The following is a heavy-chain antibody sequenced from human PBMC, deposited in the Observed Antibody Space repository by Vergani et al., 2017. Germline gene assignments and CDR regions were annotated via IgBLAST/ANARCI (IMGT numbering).Heavy chain of an antibody. CDR2: IYPGDSDT. CDR1: GYSFTSYW. CDR3: ARGSVDTAMVVYYFDY. J-gene: IGHJ4*02. V-gene: IGHV5-51*03. Sequence: EVQLVQSGAEVKKPGESLKISCKGSGYSFTSYWIAWVRQMPGKGLEWMGIIYPGDSDTRYSPSFQGQVTISADKSISTAYLQWSSLKASDTAMYYCARGSVDTAMVVYYFDYWGQGTLVTVSS. D-gene: IGHD5-18*01.